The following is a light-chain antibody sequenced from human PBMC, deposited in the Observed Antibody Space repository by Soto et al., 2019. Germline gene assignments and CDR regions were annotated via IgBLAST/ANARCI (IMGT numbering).Light chain of an antibody. Sequence: QSALTQPRSVSGSPGQSVTISCTGTSSDVGGYNCVSWYQQHPGKAPKLMIYDVGKRPSGVPDRFSGSKSGNTASLTISGLQAEDEADYYCCSYAGSYTYVFGTGTKLTVL. J-gene: IGLJ1*01. V-gene: IGLV2-11*01. CDR2: DVG. CDR1: SSDVGGYNC. CDR3: CSYAGSYTYV.